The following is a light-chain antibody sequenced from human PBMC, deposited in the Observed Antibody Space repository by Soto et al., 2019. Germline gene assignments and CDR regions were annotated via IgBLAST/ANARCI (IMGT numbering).Light chain of an antibody. CDR1: QDISNY. Sequence: DIQMTQSPSSLSASVGDRVTITCQASQDISNYLSRYQQKPGKAPKLLIYDAADLQPGVPSRFSGGASGTHFALTISRLQPEDIAPYYCQPYQNLPFTFGPGTKVDVK. J-gene: IGKJ3*01. V-gene: IGKV1-33*01. CDR3: QPYQNLPFT. CDR2: DAA.